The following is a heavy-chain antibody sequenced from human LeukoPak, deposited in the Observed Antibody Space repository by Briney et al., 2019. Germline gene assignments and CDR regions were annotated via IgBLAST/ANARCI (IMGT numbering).Heavy chain of an antibody. CDR2: IQEDGSDK. CDR3: ARVSSWRDY. J-gene: IGHJ4*02. V-gene: IGHV3-7*01. CDR1: ELTFRSYW. Sequence: SGGSLRLSRAAPELTFRSYWMRWVRPAPGKGLEWVANIQEDGSDKYYVDSVKGRFTISRDNAKNSLYLQMNSLRAEDTAVYYCARVSSWRDYWGQGALVTVSS. D-gene: IGHD6-13*01.